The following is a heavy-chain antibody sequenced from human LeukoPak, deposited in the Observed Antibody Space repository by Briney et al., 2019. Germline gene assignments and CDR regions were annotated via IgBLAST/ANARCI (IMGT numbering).Heavy chain of an antibody. D-gene: IGHD1-26*01. CDR2: INPSGGST. CDR1: GYTFTSYY. CDR3: AREVGAHDAFDI. Sequence: ASVKVSCKASGYTFTSYYMHWVRQAPGQGLEWMGIINPSGGSTSYAQKFQGRVTMTRDMSTSTAYMELSRLRSDDTAVYYCAREVGAHDAFDIWGQGTMVTVSS. J-gene: IGHJ3*02. V-gene: IGHV1-46*01.